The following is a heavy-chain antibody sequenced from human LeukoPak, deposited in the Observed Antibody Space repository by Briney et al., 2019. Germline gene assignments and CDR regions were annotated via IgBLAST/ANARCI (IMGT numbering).Heavy chain of an antibody. Sequence: PGGSLRLSCEASEFSISNDWMSWVRQTPGKGLEWVARVKSRSAGETTHYAAPVKGRFIISRDDSRNTLYLQMNSLKIEDTAVYYCTLIRGWGSGSYYRDYWGQGTLVTVSS. CDR3: TLIRGWGSGSYYRDY. J-gene: IGHJ4*02. CDR1: EFSISNDW. CDR2: VKSRSAGETT. D-gene: IGHD3-10*01. V-gene: IGHV3-15*01.